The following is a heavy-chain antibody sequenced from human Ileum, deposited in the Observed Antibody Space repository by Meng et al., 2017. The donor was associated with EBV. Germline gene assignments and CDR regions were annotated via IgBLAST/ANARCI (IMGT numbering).Heavy chain of an antibody. CDR2: IYWDDDN. D-gene: IGHD5-24*01. Sequence: TSMNLRAPLLKPPPTLARTSTFSGYSPSTVVLCVGWCRQPPGKALEWLALIYWDDDNRYSPSLKSRLTITKDTSKNQVVLTMTNMDPVDTATYYCAHSDPLEMATCFDYWGQGTLVTVSS. CDR3: AHSDPLEMATCFDY. CDR1: GYSPSTVVLC. V-gene: IGHV2-5*02. J-gene: IGHJ4*02.